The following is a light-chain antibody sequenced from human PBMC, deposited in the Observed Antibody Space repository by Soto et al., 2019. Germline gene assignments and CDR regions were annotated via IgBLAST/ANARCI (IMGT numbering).Light chain of an antibody. Sequence: QSVLTQPPSASGTPRRRVTISCSGSSSNIGSKTVNWYQQLPGTAPKLLIYSNNQRPSGVPDRFSGSKSGTSASLAISGLQSEDEADYYCAAWDDSLNGVVFGGGTKVTVL. CDR2: SNN. J-gene: IGLJ2*01. V-gene: IGLV1-44*01. CDR3: AAWDDSLNGVV. CDR1: SSNIGSKT.